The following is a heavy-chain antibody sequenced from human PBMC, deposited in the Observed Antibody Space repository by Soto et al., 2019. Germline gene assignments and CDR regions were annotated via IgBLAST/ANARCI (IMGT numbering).Heavy chain of an antibody. J-gene: IGHJ6*02. CDR1: GFTVSSNY. Sequence: EVQLVETGGGLIQPGGSLRLSCAASGFTVSSNYMSWVRQAPGKGLEWVSVIYSGGSTYYADSVKGRFTISRDNSKNTLYLQMNSLRAEDTAVYYCARSWYYDILTGPTRGYYYGMDVWGQGTTVTVSS. D-gene: IGHD3-9*01. V-gene: IGHV3-53*02. CDR2: IYSGGST. CDR3: ARSWYYDILTGPTRGYYYGMDV.